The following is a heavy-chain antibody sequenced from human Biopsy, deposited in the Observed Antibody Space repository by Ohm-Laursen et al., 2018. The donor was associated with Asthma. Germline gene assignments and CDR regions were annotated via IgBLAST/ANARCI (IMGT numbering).Heavy chain of an antibody. V-gene: IGHV4-61*01. J-gene: IGHJ4*02. D-gene: IGHD2-21*02. CDR1: SGSGGYMRSGNYY. CDR3: ARGVDRVTGLLDHFDS. CDR2: VYYSGST. Sequence: PSETLSLTCSLSSGSGGYMRSGNYYWSWIRQPPGKGLESIGHVYYSGSTDYNPSLKSRVTISIDASKNQFSLKLTSVTAADTAVYYCARGVDRVTGLLDHFDSWGQGTLVTVSS.